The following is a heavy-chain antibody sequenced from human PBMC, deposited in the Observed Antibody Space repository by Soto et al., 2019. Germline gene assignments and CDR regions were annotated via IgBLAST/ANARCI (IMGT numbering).Heavy chain of an antibody. CDR2: IKSKTSGETT. J-gene: IGHJ4*02. V-gene: IGHV3-15*01. D-gene: IGHD5-12*01. CDR3: VIDIAASGVGELDY. CDR1: KFTLTSAW. Sequence: EVHLVESGGGLVKPGGSLRLSCAVSKFTLTSAWLTWVRQAPGKGLEWVARIKSKTSGETTDYAAPVKGRFTISRDESKATVDLQMNSLNSEDTATYYCVIDIAASGVGELDYWGQGTLVTVSS.